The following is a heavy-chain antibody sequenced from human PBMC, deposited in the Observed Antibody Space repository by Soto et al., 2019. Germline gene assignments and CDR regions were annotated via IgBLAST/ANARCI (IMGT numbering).Heavy chain of an antibody. J-gene: IGHJ6*03. Sequence: GGSLRLSCAASGFTFSTYAMNWVRQAPGKGLEWVSYISSSSSSIYYADAVKGRFTISRDNAKNSLYLQMNSLTAEDTAVYYCARGQYYYYYMDVWGKGTTVTVSS. V-gene: IGHV3-48*04. CDR3: ARGQYYYYYMDV. CDR1: GFTFSTYA. CDR2: ISSSSSSI.